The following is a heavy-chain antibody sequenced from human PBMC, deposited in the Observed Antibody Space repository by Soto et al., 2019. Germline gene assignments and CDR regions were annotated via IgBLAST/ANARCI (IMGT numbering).Heavy chain of an antibody. V-gene: IGHV1-69*13. D-gene: IGHD6-19*01. J-gene: IGHJ4*01. CDR2: IIPIFGTA. CDR1: GGTFSSYA. Sequence: ASVKVSCKASGGTFSSYAISWVRQAPGQGLEWMGGIIPIFGTANYAQKFQGRVTITADESTSTAYMELSSLRSEDTAVYYCARRAVAGLTYFDYWGQGTLVTVSS. CDR3: ARRAVAGLTYFDY.